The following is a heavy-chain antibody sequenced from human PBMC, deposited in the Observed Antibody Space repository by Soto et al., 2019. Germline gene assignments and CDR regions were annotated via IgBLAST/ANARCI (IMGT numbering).Heavy chain of an antibody. V-gene: IGHV4-39*01. CDR2: IYYSGST. J-gene: IGHJ4*02. CDR1: GGSISSSSYY. CDR3: ARSERRHYGRYYFDY. Sequence: SETLSLTCTVSGGSISSSSYYWGWIRQPPGKGLESIGSIYYSGSTYSNPSLKSRVTISVDTSKNQFSLKLSSGAAAAPAVYYCARSERRHYGRYYFDYWGQGTLVTVSS. D-gene: IGHD4-17*01.